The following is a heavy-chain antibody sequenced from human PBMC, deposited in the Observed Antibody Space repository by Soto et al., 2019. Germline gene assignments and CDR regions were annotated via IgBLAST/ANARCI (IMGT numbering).Heavy chain of an antibody. CDR3: DRDQIGYRADYGMDV. J-gene: IGHJ6*02. V-gene: IGHV4-30-4*01. CDR2: IYDSGRT. CDR1: DGSISSGAHY. D-gene: IGHD3-16*02. Sequence: SPTLYLTSTVSDGSISSGAHYLNLIRQPPGKGLEWIGYIYDSGRTYYNTSLKSRVSISIDTSKNQFSLNLSSVTAADTAVYSCDRDQIGYRADYGMDVWGQGTTVTVSS.